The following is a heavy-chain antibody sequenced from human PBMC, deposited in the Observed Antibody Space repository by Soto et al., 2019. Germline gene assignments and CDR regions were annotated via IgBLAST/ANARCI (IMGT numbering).Heavy chain of an antibody. CDR2: IYYSGST. J-gene: IGHJ4*02. V-gene: IGHV4-59*08. CDR1: GGSISSYY. CDR3: ARHGGDWNDVWDLIYFDY. D-gene: IGHD1-1*01. Sequence: SETLSLTCTVSGGSISSYYWSWIRQPPGKGLEWIGYIYYSGSTNYNPSLKSRVTISVDTSKNQFSLKLSSVTAADTAVYYCARHGGDWNDVWDLIYFDYWGQGTLVTVSS.